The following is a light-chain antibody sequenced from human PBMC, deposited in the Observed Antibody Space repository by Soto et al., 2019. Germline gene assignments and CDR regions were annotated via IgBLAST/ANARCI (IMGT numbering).Light chain of an antibody. Sequence: DIRMTQSPSTLSASVGDRVTITCRASQSISSWLAWYQQKPGKAPKLLIYDASSLESGVPSRFSGSGSGTEFTLTISSLQPDDFATYYCQQYNSYSWTFGQGIKVEIK. CDR3: QQYNSYSWT. V-gene: IGKV1-5*01. CDR2: DAS. J-gene: IGKJ1*01. CDR1: QSISSW.